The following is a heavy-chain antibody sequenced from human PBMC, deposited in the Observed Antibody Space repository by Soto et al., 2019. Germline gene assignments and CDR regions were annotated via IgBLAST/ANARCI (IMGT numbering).Heavy chain of an antibody. D-gene: IGHD3-10*01. CDR1: SGSISSSNW. Sequence: PSETLSLTCAVSSGSISSSNWWSWVRQPPGKGLEWIGEIYHSGSTNYNPSLKSRVTISVDKSKNQFSLKLSSVTAADTAVYYCARGVDGSGYYYYGMDVWGQGTTVTVSS. V-gene: IGHV4-4*02. CDR3: ARGVDGSGYYYYGMDV. J-gene: IGHJ6*02. CDR2: IYHSGST.